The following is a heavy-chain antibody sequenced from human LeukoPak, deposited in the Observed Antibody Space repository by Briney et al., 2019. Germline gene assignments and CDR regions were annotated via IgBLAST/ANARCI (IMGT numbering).Heavy chain of an antibody. Sequence: PSETLSLTCTVSGGSISSSNFYWGWIRQPPGKGLEWIGSIYYSGSTYYNPSLKSRVTISVDTSKNQFSLKLSSVTAADTAVYYCARGGAMGTYYYYMDVWGKGTTVTISS. J-gene: IGHJ6*03. V-gene: IGHV4-39*07. CDR2: IYYSGST. D-gene: IGHD1-1*01. CDR3: ARGGAMGTYYYYMDV. CDR1: GGSISSSNFY.